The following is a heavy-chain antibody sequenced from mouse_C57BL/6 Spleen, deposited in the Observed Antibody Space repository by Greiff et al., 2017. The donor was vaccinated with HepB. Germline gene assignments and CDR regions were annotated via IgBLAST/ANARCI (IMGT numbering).Heavy chain of an antibody. CDR1: GYTFTSYW. D-gene: IGHD4-1*02. V-gene: IGHV1-55*01. CDR3: ARRGSNWSWFAY. J-gene: IGHJ3*01. Sequence: VQLQQPGAELVKPGASVKMSCKASGYTFTSYWITWVKQRPGQGLEWIGDIYPGSGSTNYNEKFKSKATLTVDTSSSTAYMQLSSLTSEDSAVYYCARRGSNWSWFAYWGRGTLVTVSA. CDR2: IYPGSGST.